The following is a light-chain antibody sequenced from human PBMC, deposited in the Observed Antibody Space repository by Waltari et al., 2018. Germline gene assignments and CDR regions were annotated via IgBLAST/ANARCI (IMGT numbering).Light chain of an antibody. CDR3: SSYTSSSTVV. CDR2: DVS. J-gene: IGLJ2*01. Sequence: QSALTQPASVSGSPGQSIAISCTGTSSDIGGYNYVSWSQQQPGKAPKLMIYDVSDRPSGVSNRFSGSKSGNTASLTISGLQAEDEADYYCSSYTSSSTVVFGGGTKLTVL. CDR1: SSDIGGYNY. V-gene: IGLV2-14*03.